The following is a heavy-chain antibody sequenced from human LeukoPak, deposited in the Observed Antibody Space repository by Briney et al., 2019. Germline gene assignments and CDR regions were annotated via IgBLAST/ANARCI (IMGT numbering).Heavy chain of an antibody. V-gene: IGHV4-34*01. J-gene: IGHJ4*02. CDR3: ARGNKVLRCLEWLLPLDY. CDR2: INHSGST. D-gene: IGHD3-3*01. CDR1: GGSFSGYY. Sequence: SETLSLTCAVYGGSFSGYYWSWIRQPPGKGLEWIGEINHSGSTNYNPSLKSRVTISVDTSKNQFSLKLSSVTAADTAVYYCARGNKVLRCLEWLLPLDYWGQGTLVTVSS.